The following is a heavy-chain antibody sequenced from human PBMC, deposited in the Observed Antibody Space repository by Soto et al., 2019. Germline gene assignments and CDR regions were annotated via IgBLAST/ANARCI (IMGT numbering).Heavy chain of an antibody. J-gene: IGHJ5*02. D-gene: IGHD6-6*01. CDR3: ARHRGQLARGGWFDP. CDR1: GGSISSSSYY. Sequence: SETLSLTCTVSGGSISSSSYYWGWIRQPPGKGLEWIGSIYYSGSTYYNPSLKSRVTISVDTSKNQFSLKLSSVTAADTAGYYCARHRGQLARGGWFDPWGQGTLVTVSS. CDR2: IYYSGST. V-gene: IGHV4-39*01.